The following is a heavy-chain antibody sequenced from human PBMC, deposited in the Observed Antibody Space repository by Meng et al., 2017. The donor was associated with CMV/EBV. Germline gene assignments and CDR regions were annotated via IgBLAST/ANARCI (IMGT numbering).Heavy chain of an antibody. CDR1: GFTFSDDY. D-gene: IGHD6-13*01. V-gene: IGHV3-11*01. Sequence: SGFTFSDDYMSRIRQAPGKGLEWVSYISSSGSTIYYADSVKGRFTISRDNAKNSLYLQMNSLRAEDTAVYYCARGGRGSSSWPLDYWGQGTLVTVSS. J-gene: IGHJ4*02. CDR2: ISSSGSTI. CDR3: ARGGRGSSSWPLDY.